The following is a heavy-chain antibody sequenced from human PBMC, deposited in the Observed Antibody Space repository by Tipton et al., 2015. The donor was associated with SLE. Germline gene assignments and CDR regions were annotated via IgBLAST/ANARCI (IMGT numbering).Heavy chain of an antibody. V-gene: IGHV4-59*08. J-gene: IGHJ2*01. CDR1: GGSISSYY. CDR2: IYYSGST. D-gene: IGHD1-26*01. Sequence: TLSLTCTVSGGSISSYYWSWIRQPPGKGLEWIGYIYYSGSTNYNPSLKSRVTISVDTSKNQFSLKLSSVTAADTAVYYCASSRGMWELLDWYFDLWGRGTLVTVSS. CDR3: ASSRGMWELLDWYFDL.